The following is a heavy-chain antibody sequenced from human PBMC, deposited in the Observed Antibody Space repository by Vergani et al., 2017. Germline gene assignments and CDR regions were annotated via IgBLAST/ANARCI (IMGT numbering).Heavy chain of an antibody. Sequence: QVQLQESGPGLVKPSQTLSLTCTVSGGSISSGSYYWSWIRQPAGKGLEWIGRIYTSGSTNYNPSLKSRVTISVDTSKNQFSLKLSSVTAADTAVYYCARDRRYSYGYLDAFDIWGQGTMVTVSS. D-gene: IGHD5-18*01. CDR1: GGSISSGSYY. V-gene: IGHV4-61*02. CDR2: IYTSGST. J-gene: IGHJ3*02. CDR3: ARDRRYSYGYLDAFDI.